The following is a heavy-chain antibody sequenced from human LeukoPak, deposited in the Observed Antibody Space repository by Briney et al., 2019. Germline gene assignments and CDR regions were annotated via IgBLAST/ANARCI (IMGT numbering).Heavy chain of an antibody. CDR2: IYGGGST. CDR1: GFTLSSNS. Sequence: PGGALRLSCAASGFTLSSNSVSWVRQAPGKGLEWVSLIYGGGSTYYADSMKGRFTISRDNSKNTLYLQMNSLRPEDTAVYYCARHSGNSGSYYFDYWGQGTLVTVSS. CDR3: ARHSGNSGSYYFDY. D-gene: IGHD5-12*01. V-gene: IGHV3-53*01. J-gene: IGHJ4*02.